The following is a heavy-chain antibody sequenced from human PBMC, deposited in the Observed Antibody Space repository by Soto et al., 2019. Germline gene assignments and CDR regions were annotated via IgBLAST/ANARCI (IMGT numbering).Heavy chain of an antibody. V-gene: IGHV4-4*02. D-gene: IGHD2-15*01. Sequence: PSETLSLTCAVSGGSISGSYWWTWVRQPPGKGLEWIGEIWHSGNCNYNPSLKSRVTISVDKSKSQLSLNLTSVTAADTAVYFCARGRKVNCYHGGIYYGTDWFDPGHREPWSPSP. CDR1: GGSISGSYW. CDR3: ARGRKVNCYHGGIYYGTDWFDP. J-gene: IGHJ5*02. CDR2: IWHSGNC.